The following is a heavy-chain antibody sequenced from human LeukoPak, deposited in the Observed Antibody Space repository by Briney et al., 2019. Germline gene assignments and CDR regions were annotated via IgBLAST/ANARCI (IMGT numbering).Heavy chain of an antibody. Sequence: PGGALRVSCAASGFTSDDDAMHWVRQAPGKGLEWVSLINGDGGRTFYADSVKGRFTISRDNSKNSLYLQMNSLRTEDTAFYYCAKGDGSSWYPRDPWGQGTLVTVSS. V-gene: IGHV3-43*02. D-gene: IGHD6-13*01. CDR3: AKGDGSSWYPRDP. CDR2: INGDGGRT. J-gene: IGHJ5*02. CDR1: GFTSDDDA.